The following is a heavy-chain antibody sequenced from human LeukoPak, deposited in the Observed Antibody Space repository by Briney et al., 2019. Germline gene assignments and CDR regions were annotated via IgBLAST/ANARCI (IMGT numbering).Heavy chain of an antibody. D-gene: IGHD2-8*01. CDR3: ARVGYCSRGVCYNYDY. J-gene: IGHJ4*02. Sequence: ASVKVSCKASGYTFTGYYMHWVRQAPGQGFEWMGWINPNTGGTNYARKFKGRVLMTRDTSISTAYLELSSLKSDDTAVYYCARVGYCSRGVCYNYDYWGQGAQVTVSS. CDR1: GYTFTGYY. CDR2: INPNTGGT. V-gene: IGHV1-2*02.